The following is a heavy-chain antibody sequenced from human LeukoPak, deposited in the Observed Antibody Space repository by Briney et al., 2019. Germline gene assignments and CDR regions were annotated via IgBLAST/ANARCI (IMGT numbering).Heavy chain of an antibody. CDR2: ISAYNGNT. CDR3: ARDVRRYQLPLDY. J-gene: IGHJ4*02. D-gene: IGHD2-2*01. Sequence: AASVKVSCKASGYTFNSYGISWVRQAPGQGLEWMGWISAYNGNTDYAQKLQGRVTMTTDTSTSTAYMELRSLRSDDTAVYYCARDVRRYQLPLDYWGQGTLVTVSS. V-gene: IGHV1-18*01. CDR1: GYTFNSYG.